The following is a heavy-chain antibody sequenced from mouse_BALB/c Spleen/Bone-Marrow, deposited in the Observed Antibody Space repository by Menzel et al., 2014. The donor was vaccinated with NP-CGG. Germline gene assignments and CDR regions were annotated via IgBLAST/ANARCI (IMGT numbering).Heavy chain of an antibody. CDR2: IYPGDGDT. CDR1: GYAFSSYW. D-gene: IGHD2-1*01. Sequence: VQLQQSGAELVRPGSSVKISCKASGYAFSSYWMNWVKQRPGQGLEWIGQIYPGDGDTNYSGKFKGKATLTADESSSTAYMQLSGLTSEDSAVYFCAFGNYDFDYWGQGTTLTVSS. CDR3: AFGNYDFDY. V-gene: IGHV1-80*01. J-gene: IGHJ2*01.